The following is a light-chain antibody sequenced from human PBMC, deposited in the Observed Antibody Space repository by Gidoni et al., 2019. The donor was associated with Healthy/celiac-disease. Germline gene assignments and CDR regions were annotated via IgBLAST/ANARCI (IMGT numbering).Light chain of an antibody. CDR3: QQSDSTRFT. V-gene: IGKV1-39*01. J-gene: IGKJ3*01. CDR1: QSISSY. Sequence: DNQMSQSPSSLSASVGDRVTTTCRARQSISSYLNWYQQKAGNAPKHLIYAASRLQSGAPSRFSGSGSGTDFTLTISSLQPEVCATYYCQQSDSTRFTFGPGTKVEIK. CDR2: AAS.